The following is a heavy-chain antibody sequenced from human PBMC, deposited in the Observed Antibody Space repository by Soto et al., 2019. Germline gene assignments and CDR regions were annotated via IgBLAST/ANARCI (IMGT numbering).Heavy chain of an antibody. CDR3: ARDKLEYGSGSYKNNWFDP. J-gene: IGHJ5*02. CDR1: GGSFSGYY. D-gene: IGHD3-10*01. CDR2: INHSGST. V-gene: IGHV4-34*01. Sequence: SETLSLTCAVYGGSFSGYYWSWIRQPPGKGLEWIGEINHSGSTNYNPSLKSRVTISVDTSKNQFSLKLSSVTAADTAVYYCARDKLEYGSGSYKNNWFDPWGQGTLVTVSS.